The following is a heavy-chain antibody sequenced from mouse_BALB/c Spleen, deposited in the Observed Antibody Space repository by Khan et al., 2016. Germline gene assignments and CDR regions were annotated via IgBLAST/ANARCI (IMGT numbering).Heavy chain of an antibody. CDR1: GYSITSDYA. J-gene: IGHJ4*01. CDR2: ISYSGST. V-gene: IGHV3-2*02. D-gene: IGHD3-1*01. Sequence: VQLKESGPGLVKPSQSLSLTCTVTGYSITSDYAWNWIRQFPGNKLEWMGYISYSGSTSYNPSLKSRISITRDTSKNQFFLQLNSVTTEDTATYDCARGATLEDYAMDYWGQGTSVTVSS. CDR3: ARGATLEDYAMDY.